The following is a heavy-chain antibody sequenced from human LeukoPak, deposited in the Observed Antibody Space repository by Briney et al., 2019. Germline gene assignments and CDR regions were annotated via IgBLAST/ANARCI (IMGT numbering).Heavy chain of an antibody. CDR3: ATHTGGYNYWWFDI. CDR1: GDTFSNYP. D-gene: IGHD1-20*01. V-gene: IGHV1-69*13. Sequence: ASVKVSCKASGDTFSNYPIAWVRQAPGRGLEWMGGIIPIYGTANYAQMFQGRITLTAHESTATAYLDLRSLTSDDTALYFCATHTGGYNYWWFDIWGQGTLVTVSS. J-gene: IGHJ5*02. CDR2: IIPIYGTA.